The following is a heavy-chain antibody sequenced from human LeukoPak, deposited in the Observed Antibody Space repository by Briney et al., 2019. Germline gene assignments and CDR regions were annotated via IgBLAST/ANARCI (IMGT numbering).Heavy chain of an antibody. Sequence: ASVKASCKASGYTFTSYDINWVRQATGQGLEWMGWMNPNSGNTGYAQKFQSRVTITRNTSISTAYMELSSLRSEDTAVYYCARAYIAMVTVIDYWGQGTLVTVSS. CDR1: GYTFTSYD. J-gene: IGHJ4*02. D-gene: IGHD5-18*01. CDR3: ARAYIAMVTVIDY. V-gene: IGHV1-8*03. CDR2: MNPNSGNT.